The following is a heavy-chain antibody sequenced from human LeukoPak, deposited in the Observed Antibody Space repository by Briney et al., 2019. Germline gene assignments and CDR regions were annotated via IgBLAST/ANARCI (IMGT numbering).Heavy chain of an antibody. D-gene: IGHD1-1*01. CDR3: APNSYGMDV. CDR1: RGTFSRYA. J-gene: IGHJ6*02. Sequence: SVKVSSKASRGTFSRYAISWVRQAPGQGLGWIGRISPILGIANYAQKFQGRVTITADKSASTAYMELSSLRSEDTAVDYGAPNSYGMDVWGQGTTVTVSS. CDR2: ISPILGIA. V-gene: IGHV1-69*04.